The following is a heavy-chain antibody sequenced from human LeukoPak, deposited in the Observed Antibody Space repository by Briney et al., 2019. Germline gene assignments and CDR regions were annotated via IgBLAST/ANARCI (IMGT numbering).Heavy chain of an antibody. Sequence: GGSLRLSCAASGFTVSSNYMSWVRQAPGKGLEWVSGINWNGGSTGYADSVKGRFTISRDNAKNSLYLQMNSLRAEDTALYHCARVMTDAFDIWGQGTMVTVSS. CDR1: GFTVSSNY. J-gene: IGHJ3*02. CDR2: INWNGGST. CDR3: ARVMTDAFDI. D-gene: IGHD2-8*01. V-gene: IGHV3-20*01.